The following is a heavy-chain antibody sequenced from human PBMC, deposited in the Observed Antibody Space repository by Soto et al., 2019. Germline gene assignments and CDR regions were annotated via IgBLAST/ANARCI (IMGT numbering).Heavy chain of an antibody. CDR3: AKDTAYYYDSSGYYPDAFDI. CDR2: ISGSGGST. J-gene: IGHJ3*02. D-gene: IGHD3-22*01. CDR1: GFTFSSYA. Sequence: GGSLRLSCAASGFTFSSYAMSWVRQAPGKGLEWVSAISGSGGSTYYADSVKGRFTISRDNSKNTLYLQMNSLRAEDTAVYYCAKDTAYYYDSSGYYPDAFDIWGQGTMVTVSS. V-gene: IGHV3-23*01.